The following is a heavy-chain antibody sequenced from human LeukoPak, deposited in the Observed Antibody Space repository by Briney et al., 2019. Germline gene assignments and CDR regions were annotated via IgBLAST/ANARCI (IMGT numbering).Heavy chain of an antibody. CDR3: ARDQEDGSGSYYRTIFGY. J-gene: IGHJ4*02. D-gene: IGHD3-10*01. CDR2: ISAYNGNT. CDR1: GYTFTGYY. Sequence: EASVKVSCKASGYTFTGYYMHWVRQAPGQGLEWMGWISAYNGNTNYAQKLQGRVTMTTDTSTSTAYMELRSLRSDDTAVYYCARDQEDGSGSYYRTIFGYWGQGTLVTVSS. V-gene: IGHV1-18*04.